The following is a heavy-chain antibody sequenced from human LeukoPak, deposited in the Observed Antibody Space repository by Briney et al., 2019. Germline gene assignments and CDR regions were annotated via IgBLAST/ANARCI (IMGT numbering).Heavy chain of an antibody. CDR1: GGSISSYY. Sequence: SETLSLTCTVSGGSISSYYWSWIRQPPGKGLEWIGYIYYSGSTNYNPSVKSRVTISVDRSKNQFSLKLSSVTAADTAVYYCARVIAAAGTRGWFDPWGQGTLVTVSS. CDR3: ARVIAAAGTRGWFDP. V-gene: IGHV4-59*12. CDR2: IYYSGST. D-gene: IGHD6-13*01. J-gene: IGHJ5*02.